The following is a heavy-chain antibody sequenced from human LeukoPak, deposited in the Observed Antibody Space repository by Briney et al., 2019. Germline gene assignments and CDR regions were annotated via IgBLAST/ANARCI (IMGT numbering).Heavy chain of an antibody. CDR3: ARVDAGHYYYGTDV. CDR2: INPNSGGT. CDR1: GYTFPGYF. Sequence: ASVKVSCKASGYTFPGYFMHWVRQAPGQGLEWMGWINPNSGGTNYAQKFQGGVTMTRDTSISTAYMELSRLRSDDTAVYYCARVDAGHYYYGTDVWGQGTTVTVSS. V-gene: IGHV1-2*02. D-gene: IGHD6-13*01. J-gene: IGHJ6*02.